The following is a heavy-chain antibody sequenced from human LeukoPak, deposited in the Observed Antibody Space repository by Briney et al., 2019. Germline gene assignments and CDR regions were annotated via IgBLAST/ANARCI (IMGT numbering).Heavy chain of an antibody. D-gene: IGHD3-22*01. V-gene: IGHV4-59*01. Sequence: SETLSLTCTVSGGSISSYYWSWIRQPPGKGLEWIGYIFYTGSTNYNPSLKSRVTISVDTSKNQFSLKLNSVTAADTAVYYRARSTYYYDSSGYFVGYFQHWGQGTLVTVSS. CDR3: ARSTYYYDSSGYFVGYFQH. CDR2: IFYTGST. J-gene: IGHJ1*01. CDR1: GGSISSYY.